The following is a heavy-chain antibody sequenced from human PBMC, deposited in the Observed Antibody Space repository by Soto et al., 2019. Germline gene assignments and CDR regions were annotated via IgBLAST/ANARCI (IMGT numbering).Heavy chain of an antibody. V-gene: IGHV3-30*18. Sequence: QVQLVESGGGVVQPGRSLRLSCAASGFTFSSYGMHWVRQAPGKGLEWVAVISYDGSNKYYADSVKGRFTISRDNSKNTLYLQMNSLRAEDTAVYYCAKDQGTAGGDYWGQGTLVTVSS. CDR2: ISYDGSNK. D-gene: IGHD2-21*02. CDR1: GFTFSSYG. CDR3: AKDQGTAGGDY. J-gene: IGHJ4*02.